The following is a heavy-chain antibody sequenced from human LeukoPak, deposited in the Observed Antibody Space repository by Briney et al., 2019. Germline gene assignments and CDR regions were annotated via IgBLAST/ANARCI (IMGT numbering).Heavy chain of an antibody. D-gene: IGHD1-26*01. CDR3: ARERLKGAGFDP. V-gene: IGHV1-2*02. Sequence: GASVKVSCKASGYTFTGYYMHWVRQAPGQGLEWMGWINPNSGGTNYAQKFQGRVTMTRDTSIGTAYMELSRLRCDDTAVYYCARERLKGAGFDPWGQGTLVTVSS. J-gene: IGHJ5*02. CDR2: INPNSGGT. CDR1: GYTFTGYY.